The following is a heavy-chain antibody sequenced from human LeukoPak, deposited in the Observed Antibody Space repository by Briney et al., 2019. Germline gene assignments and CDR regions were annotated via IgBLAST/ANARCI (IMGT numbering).Heavy chain of an antibody. J-gene: IGHJ3*02. D-gene: IGHD6-13*01. CDR1: GGSISSYY. CDR3: ARVSSSWLGVGAFDI. Sequence: PSETLSLTCTAAGGSISSYYWSWIRQPPGKGLEWIGYIYYSGSTNYNPSLKRRVTISVDTSKNQFSLELSSVTAADTAVYYCARVSSSWLGVGAFDIWGQGTMVTVSS. V-gene: IGHV4-59*01. CDR2: IYYSGST.